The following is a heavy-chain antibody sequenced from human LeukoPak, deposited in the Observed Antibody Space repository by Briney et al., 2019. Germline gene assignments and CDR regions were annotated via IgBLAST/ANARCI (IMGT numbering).Heavy chain of an antibody. CDR1: GGSFSGYY. J-gene: IGHJ4*02. CDR3: ARRKVRGVHDY. CDR2: INHSGST. D-gene: IGHD3-10*01. V-gene: IGHV4-34*01. Sequence: PSETLSLTCAVYGGSFSGYYWSWIRQPPGKGLEWIGEINHSGSTNYNPSLKSRVTISVDTSKNQFSLKLSSVTAADTAVYYCARRKVRGVHDYWGQGTLVTVSS.